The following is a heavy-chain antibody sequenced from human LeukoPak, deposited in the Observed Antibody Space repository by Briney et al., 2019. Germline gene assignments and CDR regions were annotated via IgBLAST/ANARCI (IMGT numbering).Heavy chain of an antibody. J-gene: IGHJ3*02. CDR1: GGSISSYY. Sequence: PSETLSLTCTVSGGSISSYYWSWIRQPPGKGLEWIGYIFYSESTNYNPSLKSRVTISVDTSKNQFSLKLNSVTAADTAVYYCARGILTGPIYAFDIWGQGTMVTVSS. V-gene: IGHV4-59*01. CDR3: ARGILTGPIYAFDI. D-gene: IGHD3-9*01. CDR2: IFYSEST.